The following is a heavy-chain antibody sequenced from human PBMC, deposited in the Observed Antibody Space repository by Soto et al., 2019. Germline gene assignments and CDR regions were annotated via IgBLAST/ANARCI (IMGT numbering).Heavy chain of an antibody. J-gene: IGHJ4*02. CDR3: ARVGGDSGTYPFPFDF. CDR2: INHSGST. D-gene: IGHD1-26*01. CDR1: GGSFSGYY. V-gene: IGHV4-34*01. Sequence: SETLSLTCAVYGGSFSGYYWTWIRQPPGTGLEWIGEINHSGSTNYNPSLKSRVTISVDTSKNQFSLKLSSVTVADTAVYYCARVGGDSGTYPFPFDFWGRGILVTVSS.